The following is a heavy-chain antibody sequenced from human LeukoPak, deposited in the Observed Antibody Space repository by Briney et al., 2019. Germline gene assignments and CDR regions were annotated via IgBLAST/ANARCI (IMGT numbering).Heavy chain of an antibody. CDR2: ISSSSSTI. V-gene: IGHV3-48*04. Sequence: GGSLRLSCVASGFTFSSYNMNWVRQAPGKGPEWVSYISSSSSTIYYADSVKGRFTISRDNAKNSLYLRVSSLRAEDTAVYYCAREGIMAVAGTFDYWGQGTLVTASS. CDR3: AREGIMAVAGTFDY. D-gene: IGHD6-19*01. CDR1: GFTFSSYN. J-gene: IGHJ4*02.